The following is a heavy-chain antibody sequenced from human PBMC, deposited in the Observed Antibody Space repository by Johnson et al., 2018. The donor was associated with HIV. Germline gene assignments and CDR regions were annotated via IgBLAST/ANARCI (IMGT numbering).Heavy chain of an antibody. D-gene: IGHD1-1*01. V-gene: IGHV3-15*01. J-gene: IGHJ3*02. CDR3: TTGLYWNDAFNI. CDR2: IKSETDGGTP. Sequence: VQLVESGGGVVQPGRSLRLSCEASEFTFSNYPMHWVRQAPGKGLEWVGRIKSETDGGTPDYPASVKGRFTISRDGSKNTLYLHMNSLKTEDTGVYYCTTGLYWNDAFNIWGQGTMVSVSS. CDR1: EFTFSNYP.